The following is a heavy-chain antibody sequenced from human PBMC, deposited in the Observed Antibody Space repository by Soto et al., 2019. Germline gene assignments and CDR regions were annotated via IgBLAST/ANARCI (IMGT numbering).Heavy chain of an antibody. Sequence: PGGSLRLSCAASGFSFSSYWMSWVRQAPGKGLEWVANIKQDGSEKYYVDSVKGRFTISRDNAKNSLYLHMNRLRAEDTAMFYCARDPTLGDGTTGDLWFDPWGQGTLVTVSS. CDR1: GFSFSSYW. D-gene: IGHD1-1*01. J-gene: IGHJ5*02. V-gene: IGHV3-7*01. CDR2: IKQDGSEK. CDR3: ARDPTLGDGTTGDLWFDP.